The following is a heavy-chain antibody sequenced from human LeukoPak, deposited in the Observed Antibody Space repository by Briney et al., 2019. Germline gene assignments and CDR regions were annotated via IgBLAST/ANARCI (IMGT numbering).Heavy chain of an antibody. CDR1: GYSISGGPY. V-gene: IGHV4-38-2*02. Sequence: SETLSLTCTVSGYSISGGPYWGWIRQPPGKGLEWVGSIYQSGSTYYNPSLKSRVTMSVGTSKNQFSLKLSSVTAADTAVYYCARAKLPNWYFDLWGRGTLVTVSS. J-gene: IGHJ2*01. CDR2: IYQSGST. CDR3: ARAKLPNWYFDL. D-gene: IGHD4-23*01.